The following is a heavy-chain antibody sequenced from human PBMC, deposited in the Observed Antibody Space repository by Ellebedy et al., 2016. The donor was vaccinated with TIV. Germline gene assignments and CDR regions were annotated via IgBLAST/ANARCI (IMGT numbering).Heavy chain of an antibody. V-gene: IGHV3-7*03. J-gene: IGHJ4*02. Sequence: GESLKISCAASGFTFSSYNMNWVRQAPGKGLEWVANIKQDGSEKYSVDSVKGRFTISRDNSKNTLYLQINSLRAEDTAVYYCAKGVGATWYRGFDSWGQGTLVTVSS. CDR2: IKQDGSEK. CDR3: AKGVGATWYRGFDS. CDR1: GFTFSSYN. D-gene: IGHD1-26*01.